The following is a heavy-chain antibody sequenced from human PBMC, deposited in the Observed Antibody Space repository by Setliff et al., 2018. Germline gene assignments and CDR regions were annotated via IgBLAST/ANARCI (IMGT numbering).Heavy chain of an antibody. CDR2: IYPDDSDS. V-gene: IGHV5-51*01. CDR3: ARLVRDIVVVPAPGGDYYYYYGMDV. Sequence: GESLKISCRASGYNFANYWIGWVRQMPGKGLEWMAIIYPDDSDSRHSPSFRGQVTVSADKSINTAYLQWSSLKASDTAMYYCARLVRDIVVVPAPGGDYYYYYGMDVWGQGTTVTVSS. CDR1: GYNFANYW. J-gene: IGHJ6*02. D-gene: IGHD2-2*01.